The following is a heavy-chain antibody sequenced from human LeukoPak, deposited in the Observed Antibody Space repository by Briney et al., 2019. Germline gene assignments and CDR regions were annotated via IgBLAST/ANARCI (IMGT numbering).Heavy chain of an antibody. V-gene: IGHV3-49*04. J-gene: IGHJ4*02. D-gene: IGHD2-2*01. CDR3: TRDSEYQLLTPSFDY. Sequence: PGGSLRLSCTASGFTFGDYAMSWVRHAPGKGLEWVGFIRSKAYGGTTEYAASVKGRFTISRDDSKSIAYLQMNSLKTEDTAVYYCTRDSEYQLLTPSFDYWGQGTLVTVS. CDR2: IRSKAYGGTT. CDR1: GFTFGDYA.